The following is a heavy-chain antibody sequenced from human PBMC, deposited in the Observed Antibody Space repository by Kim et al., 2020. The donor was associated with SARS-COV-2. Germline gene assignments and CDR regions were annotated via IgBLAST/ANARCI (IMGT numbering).Heavy chain of an antibody. Sequence: ASVKVSCKASGYTFTSYYMHWVRQAPGQGLEWMGIINPSGGSTSYAQKFQGRVTMTRDTSTSTVYMELSSLRSEDTAVYYCARDLSRFVDLWGIVGASPLSNGMDVWDQGTTVTVSS. CDR1: GYTFTSYY. CDR3: ARDLSRFVDLWGIVGASPLSNGMDV. D-gene: IGHD1-26*01. CDR2: INPSGGST. J-gene: IGHJ6*02. V-gene: IGHV1-46*01.